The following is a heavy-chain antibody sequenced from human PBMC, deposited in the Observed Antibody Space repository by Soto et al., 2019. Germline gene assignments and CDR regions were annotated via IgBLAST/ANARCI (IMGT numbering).Heavy chain of an antibody. V-gene: IGHV3-7*01. D-gene: IGHD5-12*01. CDR2: IKEDGGEE. CDR3: ARVPWTQPDY. CDR1: GFTFSNYW. J-gene: IGHJ4*02. Sequence: GGSLRLSCAASGFTFSNYWMSWVRQAPGKGLEWVAHIKEDGGEELYVDSVKGRFTISRDNGKNSLFLQLNSLRAEDTAVYYCARVPWTQPDYWGQGTLVTVSS.